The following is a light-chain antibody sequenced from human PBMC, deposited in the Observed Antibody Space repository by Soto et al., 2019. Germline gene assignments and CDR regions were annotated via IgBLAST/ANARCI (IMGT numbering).Light chain of an antibody. Sequence: IQMTQSPSTLSASVGDRVIITCRASQDIHVFLAWYQHKPGKAPRLLIDSASTLQSGVPSRFSGSRSGTEFTLTISSLQPEDIATYYCQKFNNYPLTFGPGTKVDIK. CDR3: QKFNNYPLT. CDR2: SAS. V-gene: IGKV1-9*01. CDR1: QDIHVF. J-gene: IGKJ3*01.